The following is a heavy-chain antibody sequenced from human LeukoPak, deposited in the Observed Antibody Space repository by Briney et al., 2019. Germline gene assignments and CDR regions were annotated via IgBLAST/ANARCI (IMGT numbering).Heavy chain of an antibody. Sequence: GGSLRLSCAASGFTFSDYYMSWIRQAPGKGLEWVSYISSSGSTIYYADSVKGRFTISRDNAKNPLYLQMNCLRAEDTAVYYCARAPGGPDYYYYMDVWGNGTTVTVSS. J-gene: IGHJ6*03. D-gene: IGHD3-10*01. V-gene: IGHV3-11*01. CDR2: ISSSGSTI. CDR1: GFTFSDYY. CDR3: ARAPGGPDYYYYMDV.